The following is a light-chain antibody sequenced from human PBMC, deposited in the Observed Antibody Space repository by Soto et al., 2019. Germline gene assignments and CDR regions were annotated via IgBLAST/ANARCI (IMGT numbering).Light chain of an antibody. Sequence: QSVLTQPPSVSGAPGQRVTISCTGSSSNIGAGYDVHWYQQLPGTAPKLLIYGNSNRPSGVPDRFSGSKSGTSASLAITGLQAEDEADYYSQPYDNFLSGSGVFGTATKLTVL. CDR3: QPYDNFLSGSGV. V-gene: IGLV1-40*01. CDR2: GNS. J-gene: IGLJ1*01. CDR1: SSNIGAGYD.